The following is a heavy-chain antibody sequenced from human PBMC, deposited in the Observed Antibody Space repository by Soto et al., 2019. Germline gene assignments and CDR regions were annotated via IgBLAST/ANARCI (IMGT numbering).Heavy chain of an antibody. V-gene: IGHV3-23*01. J-gene: IGHJ2*01. CDR2: ISFSDGGK. D-gene: IGHD2-21*01. Sequence: EEQLLESGGGLIQPGGSLRLACAASGFTFSSYAMNWVRQAPGRGLEWVSSISFSDGGKYYADSVKGRLTISRDNSKNTLFLQMNSLRVEDTAFYYGGKHDGIVGRRYFGLWGRGTLVTVSS. CDR3: GKHDGIVGRRYFGL. CDR1: GFTFSSYA.